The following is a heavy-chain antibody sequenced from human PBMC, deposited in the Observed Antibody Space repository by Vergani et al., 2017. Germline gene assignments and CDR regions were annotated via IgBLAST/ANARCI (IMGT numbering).Heavy chain of an antibody. V-gene: IGHV4-59*10. CDR1: GGSFSGYY. CDR3: ASVGTGYRADY. J-gene: IGHJ4*02. CDR2: IYTSGST. D-gene: IGHD1-1*01. Sequence: QVQLQQWGAGLLKPSETLPLTCAVYGGSFSGYYWSWIRQPAGKGLEWIGRIYTSGSTNYNPSLKSRVTISVDTSKNQFSLKLSSVTAADTAVYYCASVGTGYRADYWGQGTLVTVSS.